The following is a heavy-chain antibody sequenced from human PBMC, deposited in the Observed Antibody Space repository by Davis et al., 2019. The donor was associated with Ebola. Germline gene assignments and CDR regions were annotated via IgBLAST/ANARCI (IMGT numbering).Heavy chain of an antibody. V-gene: IGHV1-69*06. J-gene: IGHJ6*02. CDR3: PRRELDIAVVPAEDSTAKDYYYYGMDV. CDR2: IIPIFGTA. D-gene: IGHD2-2*01. CDR1: GGTFSSYA. Sequence: SVTVSCQASGGTFSSYAISWVRQAPGQGLEWMGGIIPIFGTANYAQKFQGRVTITADKSTSTLYMELSSLGSEDTAVYYCPRRELDIAVVPAEDSTAKDYYYYGMDVWGQGTTVTVSS.